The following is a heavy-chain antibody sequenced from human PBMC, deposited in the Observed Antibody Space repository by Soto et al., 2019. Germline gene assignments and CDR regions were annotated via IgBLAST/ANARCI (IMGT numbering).Heavy chain of an antibody. CDR3: TRAAIRGELLDY. D-gene: IGHD1-26*01. CDR1: GFTFSSYR. V-gene: IGHV3-23*01. CDR2: ISGSGDNT. Sequence: GGSLRLSCAASGFTFSSYRMTWVRQAPGKGLEWVPAISGSGDNTYYADSVKGRFTISRDNSKNTLNLQMNSLRVEDTAVYYCTRAAIRGELLDYWGQGTQVTVSS. J-gene: IGHJ4*02.